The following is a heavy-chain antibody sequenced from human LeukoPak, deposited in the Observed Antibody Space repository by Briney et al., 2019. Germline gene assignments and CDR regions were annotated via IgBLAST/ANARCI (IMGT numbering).Heavy chain of an antibody. Sequence: SETLSLTCAVYGGSFSAYSWSWLSQPPGKGMECYGELNHSGSTNSNPTFKSRAYISVETSNNQFSRKLNSVTAADTAVYDGASGMATITPFDYWGQGTLVTVSS. CDR3: ASGMATITPFDY. CDR2: LNHSGST. CDR1: GGSFSAYS. J-gene: IGHJ4*02. D-gene: IGHD5-24*01. V-gene: IGHV4-34*01.